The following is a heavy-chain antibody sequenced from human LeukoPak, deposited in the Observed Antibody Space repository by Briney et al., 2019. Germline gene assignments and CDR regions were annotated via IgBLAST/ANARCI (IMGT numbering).Heavy chain of an antibody. CDR1: GYTLTELS. D-gene: IGHD7-27*01. Sequence: ASVKVSCKVSGYTLTELSMHWVRQAPGKGLEWMGGFDPEDGETIYAQKLQGRVTMTEDTSTDTAYMELSSLRSEDTAVYYCATVRACRLTGDLKPFDIWGQGTMVTVSS. CDR3: ATVRACRLTGDLKPFDI. J-gene: IGHJ3*02. V-gene: IGHV1-24*01. CDR2: FDPEDGET.